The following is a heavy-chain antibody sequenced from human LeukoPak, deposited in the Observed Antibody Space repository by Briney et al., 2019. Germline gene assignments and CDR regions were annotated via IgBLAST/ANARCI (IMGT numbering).Heavy chain of an antibody. CDR1: GFTFSTYA. CDR3: AKGGDLITYFDY. D-gene: IGHD3-16*01. J-gene: IGHJ4*02. CDR2: ISGSGGTP. V-gene: IGHV3-23*01. Sequence: PGRSLRLSCAASGFTFSTYAMNWVRQAPGKGLEWVSTISGSGGTPHYADSVKGRFTISRDNSKNTLHLQMNSLRAEDTAVYYCAKGGDLITYFDYWGQGILVTVSS.